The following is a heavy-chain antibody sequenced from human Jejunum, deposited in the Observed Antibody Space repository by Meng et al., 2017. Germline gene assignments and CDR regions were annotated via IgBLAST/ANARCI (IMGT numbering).Heavy chain of an antibody. CDR2: IIPIFGTA. CDR1: GGTFSSYA. Sequence: SVKVSCKASGGTFSSYAISWVRQAPGQGLEWMGGIIPIFGTANYAQKFQGRVTITTDESTSTAYMELSSLRSEDTAVYYCARSRSVHGSGSYFDYWDQGTLVTVSS. J-gene: IGHJ4*02. D-gene: IGHD3-10*01. CDR3: ARSRSVHGSGSYFDY. V-gene: IGHV1-69*05.